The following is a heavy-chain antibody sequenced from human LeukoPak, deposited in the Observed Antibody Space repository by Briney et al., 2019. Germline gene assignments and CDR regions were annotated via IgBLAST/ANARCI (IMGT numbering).Heavy chain of an antibody. J-gene: IGHJ6*04. Sequence: GGSLRLSCAASGFIFSSYWMHWVRQAPGKGLVWVSRIDSDGSSTSYADSVKGRFTISRDNAKNTLYLQMNGLRAEDTAVYYCARSDIVVVPAAPTLDVWGKGTTVTVSS. V-gene: IGHV3-74*01. D-gene: IGHD2-2*01. CDR2: IDSDGSST. CDR3: ARSDIVVVPAAPTLDV. CDR1: GFIFSSYW.